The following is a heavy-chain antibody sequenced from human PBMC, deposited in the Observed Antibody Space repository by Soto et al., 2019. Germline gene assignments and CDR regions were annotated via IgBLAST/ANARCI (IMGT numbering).Heavy chain of an antibody. CDR3: ALTTSWFDWYVDL. CDR2: VYSGGDT. V-gene: IGHV3-53*02. CDR1: GFVVSNVY. J-gene: IGHJ2*01. D-gene: IGHD3-10*01. Sequence: EVQLVETGGALVQPGGSLRLSCAVSGFVVSNVYMSWVRQAPGERLEWISVVYSGGDTYYADSVKGRFTISRDNSKNTVYLQMSRLRPDDTAVYYCALTTSWFDWYVDLWGRGNLFTVSS.